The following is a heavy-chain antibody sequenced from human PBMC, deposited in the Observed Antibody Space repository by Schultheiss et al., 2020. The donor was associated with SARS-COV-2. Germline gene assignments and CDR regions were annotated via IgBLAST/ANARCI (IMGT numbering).Heavy chain of an antibody. V-gene: IGHV4-59*08. CDR2: IYYSGST. Sequence: SETLSLTCTVSGGSISSYYWSWIRQPPGKGLEWIGYIYYSGSTNYNPSLKSRVTISLDTSKNQFSLKLSSVTAADTAVYYCASLGKYYYDSSGYPDYWGQGTLVTVSS. D-gene: IGHD3-22*01. CDR3: ASLGKYYYDSSGYPDY. CDR1: GGSISSYY. J-gene: IGHJ4*02.